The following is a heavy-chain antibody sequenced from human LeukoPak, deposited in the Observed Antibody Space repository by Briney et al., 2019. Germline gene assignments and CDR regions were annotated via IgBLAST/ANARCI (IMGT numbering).Heavy chain of an antibody. CDR1: GGSFSGYY. V-gene: IGHV4-34*01. J-gene: IGHJ4*02. Sequence: SETLSLTCAVYGGSFSGYYWSWIRQPPGKGPEWIGEINHSGSTNYNPSLKSRVTISVDTSKNQFSLKLSSVTAADTAVYYCARGELRGAAFDYWGQGTLVTVSS. CDR3: ARGELRGAAFDY. D-gene: IGHD1-7*01. CDR2: INHSGST.